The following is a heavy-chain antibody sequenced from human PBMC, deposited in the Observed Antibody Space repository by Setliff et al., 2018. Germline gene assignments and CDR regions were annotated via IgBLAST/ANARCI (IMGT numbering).Heavy chain of an antibody. D-gene: IGHD6-19*01. CDR2: INPNSGNT. Sequence: ASVKVSCKASGNTFTFSHMHWVRQVPGQGLEWMGIINPNSGNTNYPQWLQDRVTMTIDTSATTVYMELKSLRSDDTAVYYCVRSSAPQVVLAADFDFWGQGTPVTVSS. CDR1: GNTFTFSH. V-gene: IGHV1-46*01. CDR3: VRSSAPQVVLAADFDF. J-gene: IGHJ4*02.